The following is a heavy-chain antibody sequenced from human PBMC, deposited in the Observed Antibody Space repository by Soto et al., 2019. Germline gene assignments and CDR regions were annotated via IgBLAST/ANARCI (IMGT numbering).Heavy chain of an antibody. D-gene: IGHD5-18*01. Sequence: QVQLVQSGAEVKKPGSSVKVSCKASGATFSSYAISWVQQAPGQGLEWMGGIIPIFGTANYAQKFQGRVTITADESTSTAYMELSSLRSEDTAVYYCARDGRYSYGGSSYYGMDVWGQGTTVTVSS. CDR2: IIPIFGTA. V-gene: IGHV1-69*12. CDR1: GATFSSYA. CDR3: ARDGRYSYGGSSYYGMDV. J-gene: IGHJ6*02.